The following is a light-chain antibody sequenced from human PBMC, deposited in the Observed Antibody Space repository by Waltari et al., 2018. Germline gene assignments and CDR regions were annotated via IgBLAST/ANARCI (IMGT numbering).Light chain of an antibody. Sequence: QSALTQPRSVSGSPGQSVTISCTGTRSDVGAYDYVSWYQQRPGKAPKLIIYDVTERPSGVPDRFSGSKSDNKASLTISGLQADDEADYYCCSYAGRYTNYVFGVGTKVTVL. CDR1: RSDVGAYDY. CDR3: CSYAGRYTNYV. CDR2: DVT. J-gene: IGLJ2*01. V-gene: IGLV2-11*01.